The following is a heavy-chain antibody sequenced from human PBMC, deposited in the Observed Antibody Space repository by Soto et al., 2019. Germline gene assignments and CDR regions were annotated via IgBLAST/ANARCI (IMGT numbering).Heavy chain of an antibody. Sequence: PSETLSLTCTVSGGSISSSSYYWGWIRQPPGKGLEWIGSIYYSGSTYYNPSLKSRVTISVDTSKNQFSLKLSSVTAADTAVYYCATSLWFGELFGWFDPWGQGTLVTVSS. J-gene: IGHJ5*02. CDR3: ATSLWFGELFGWFDP. D-gene: IGHD3-10*01. V-gene: IGHV4-39*07. CDR1: GGSISSSSYY. CDR2: IYYSGST.